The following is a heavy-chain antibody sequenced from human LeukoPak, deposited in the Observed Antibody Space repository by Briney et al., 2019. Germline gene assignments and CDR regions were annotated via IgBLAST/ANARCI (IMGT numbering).Heavy chain of an antibody. Sequence: SETLSLTCAVYGGSFSGDFWSWIRQSPGKGLEWIGEINHGGSTTYNPSLKSRVTISVDTSKNQFSLKLSSVTAADTAVYYCARAGYSSSWYRYYYYYYMDVWGKGTTVTVSS. CDR3: ARAGYSSSWYRYYYYYYMDV. V-gene: IGHV4-34*01. J-gene: IGHJ6*03. CDR2: INHGGST. CDR1: GGSFSGDF. D-gene: IGHD6-13*01.